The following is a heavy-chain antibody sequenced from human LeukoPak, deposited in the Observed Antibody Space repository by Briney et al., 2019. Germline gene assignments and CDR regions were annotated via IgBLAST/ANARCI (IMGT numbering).Heavy chain of an antibody. V-gene: IGHV3-74*01. CDR3: ATSRSFDY. Sequence: PGGSLRLSCAASGFTFSSYWMHWVRQAPGKGLVWVSDINSDGSTTSYADSVKGRFTISRDNAKNTLYLQMNSLRAEDTAVYHCATSRSFDYWGQGTLVTVSS. CDR2: INSDGSTT. CDR1: GFTFSSYW. J-gene: IGHJ4*02.